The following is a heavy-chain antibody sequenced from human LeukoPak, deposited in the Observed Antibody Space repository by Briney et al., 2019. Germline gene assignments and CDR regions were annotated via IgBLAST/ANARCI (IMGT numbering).Heavy chain of an antibody. D-gene: IGHD2-2*01. CDR1: GGSISSSY. V-gene: IGHV4-59*01. CDR3: ARGGGYCSSTICLIFYFDA. J-gene: IGHJ4*02. Sequence: SETLSLTCTVSGGSISSSYWSWIRQPPGKGLEWIGFIHYSGSTNYNPSLKSRVTISVDTSKNQFSLKLNSVTAADTAVYYCARGGGYCSSTICLIFYFDAWGRGTLVTVSS. CDR2: IHYSGST.